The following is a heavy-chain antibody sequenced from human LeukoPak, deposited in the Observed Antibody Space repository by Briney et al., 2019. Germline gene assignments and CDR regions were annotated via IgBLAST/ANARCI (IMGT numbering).Heavy chain of an antibody. CDR1: GGSFSGYY. CDR3: ARGFYIWNWFDP. V-gene: IGHV4-34*01. J-gene: IGHJ5*02. CDR2: INHSGST. Sequence: SETLSLTCAVYGGSFSGYYWSWIRQPPGKGLEWIGEINHSGSTNYNPSLKSRVTISVDTSKNQFSLKLSSVTAADTAVYYCARGFYIWNWFDPWGQGTLVTVSS. D-gene: IGHD3-10*01.